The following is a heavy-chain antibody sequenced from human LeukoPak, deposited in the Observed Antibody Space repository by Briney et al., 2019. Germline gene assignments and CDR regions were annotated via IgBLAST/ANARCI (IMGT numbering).Heavy chain of an antibody. CDR3: ARLGNEYGGSSSLVLV. Sequence: ASVKVSCKASGYTFTSYYMHWVRQAPGQGLEWMGQINPSGGSTSYAQKFQGRVTMTRDTSTSTVYMELSSLRSEDTAVYYCARLGNEYGGSSSLVLVSGQGTMVSVSS. CDR1: GYTFTSYY. CDR2: INPSGGST. D-gene: IGHD6-13*01. J-gene: IGHJ3*01. V-gene: IGHV1-46*01.